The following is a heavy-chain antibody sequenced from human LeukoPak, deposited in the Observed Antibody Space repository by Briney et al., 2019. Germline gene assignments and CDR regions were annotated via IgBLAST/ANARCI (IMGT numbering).Heavy chain of an antibody. CDR3: ASSYFYDGNRYFDY. Sequence: SETLSLTCNVSGGSITRYYWNWLRQPPGKGLEWIGYIYYTGSTNSNPSLKSRLTISLDTSKNQFSLKLTSVTAADTAIYYCASSYFYDGNRYFDYWGQGALVTVSS. D-gene: IGHD3-22*01. J-gene: IGHJ4*02. CDR1: GGSITRYY. V-gene: IGHV4-59*08. CDR2: IYYTGST.